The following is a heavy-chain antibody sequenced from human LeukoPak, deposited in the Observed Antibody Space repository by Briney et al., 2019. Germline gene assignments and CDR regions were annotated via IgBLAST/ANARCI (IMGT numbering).Heavy chain of an antibody. CDR1: GYSFPAYC. CDR3: ARDLIVVDNPKPEYFQH. J-gene: IGHJ1*01. D-gene: IGHD3-22*01. V-gene: IGHV1-2*02. Sequence: ASVKVSCKASGYSFPAYCIHWVRQAPGQGLEWMGWINPNSGGTNYAQKFQGRVTMTRDTSISTVYMELSRVRSDDTAVYYCARDLIVVDNPKPEYFQHWGPGTLVTVSS. CDR2: INPNSGGT.